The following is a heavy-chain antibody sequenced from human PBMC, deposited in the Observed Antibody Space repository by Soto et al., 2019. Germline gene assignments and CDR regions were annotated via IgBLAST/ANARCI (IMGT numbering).Heavy chain of an antibody. D-gene: IGHD3-22*01. CDR3: AKDALEYYDSSGYYYGDY. CDR2: ISGSGGST. CDR1: GFTFSSYA. Sequence: VQLLESGGGLVQPGGSLRLSCAASGFTFSSYAMSWVRQAPGKGLEWVSAISGSGGSTDYADSVKGRFTSSRDNAKNTLYLQMNSLRAEDTAVYYCAKDALEYYDSSGYYYGDYWGQGTLVTVSS. V-gene: IGHV3-23*01. J-gene: IGHJ4*02.